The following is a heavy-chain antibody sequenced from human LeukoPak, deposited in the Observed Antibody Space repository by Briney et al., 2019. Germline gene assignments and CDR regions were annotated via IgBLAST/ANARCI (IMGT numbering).Heavy chain of an antibody. CDR3: ATLAVAGYEADY. J-gene: IGHJ4*02. CDR2: IYYSGST. V-gene: IGHV4-59*08. Sequence: SETLSLTCTVSGGSISSYYWSWIRQPPGKGLEWIGYIYYSGSTNYNPSLKSRVTISVDTSKNQFSLKLSSVAAADTAVYYCATLAVAGYEADYWGQGTLVTVSS. D-gene: IGHD6-19*01. CDR1: GGSISSYY.